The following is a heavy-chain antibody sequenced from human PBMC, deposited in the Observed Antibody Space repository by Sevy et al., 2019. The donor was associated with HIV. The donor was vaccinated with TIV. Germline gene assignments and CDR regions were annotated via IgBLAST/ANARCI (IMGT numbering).Heavy chain of an antibody. CDR3: ARDSGLRGISGDFDY. V-gene: IGHV1-18*01. D-gene: IGHD3-10*01. Sequence: ASVKVSCTASGYTFTTRGLPWVRQAPGQGLEWMGWISAYGDKDYAQQVQGRITMTTDTSTKTAYMELRNLRSDDTAVYYCARDSGLRGISGDFDYWGQGTLVTVSS. CDR2: ISAYGDK. CDR1: GYTFTTRG. J-gene: IGHJ4*02.